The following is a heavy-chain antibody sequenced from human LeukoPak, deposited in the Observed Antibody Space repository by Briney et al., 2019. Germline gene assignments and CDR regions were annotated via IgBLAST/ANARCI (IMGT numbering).Heavy chain of an antibody. D-gene: IGHD3-10*01. J-gene: IGHJ6*03. V-gene: IGHV1-8*01. CDR2: LDPHSGDT. Sequence: ASLKVSCKASGYSFSNFDINWVRQAAGQRPEWMGRLDPHSGDTDYVQKFQSRVIMTKNTSINTAYLELRSLTSADTAVYYCARSRRGYYMDVWGRGTTVTVSS. CDR3: ARSRRGYYMDV. CDR1: GYSFSNFD.